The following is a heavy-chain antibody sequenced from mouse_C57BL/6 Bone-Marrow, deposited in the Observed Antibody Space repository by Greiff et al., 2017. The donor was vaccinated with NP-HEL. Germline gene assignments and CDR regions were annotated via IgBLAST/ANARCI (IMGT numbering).Heavy chain of an antibody. CDR1: GFTFSSYA. CDR2: ISDGGSYT. J-gene: IGHJ3*01. V-gene: IGHV5-4*01. Sequence: EVQLVESGGGLVKPGGSLKLSCAASGFTFSSYAMSWVRQTPEKRLEWVATISDGGSYTYYPDNVKGRFTISRDNAKNNLYLQMSHLKFEDTAMYYRSRRGVYDYDVAWFAYWGQGTLVTVSA. D-gene: IGHD2-4*01. CDR3: SRRGVYDYDVAWFAY.